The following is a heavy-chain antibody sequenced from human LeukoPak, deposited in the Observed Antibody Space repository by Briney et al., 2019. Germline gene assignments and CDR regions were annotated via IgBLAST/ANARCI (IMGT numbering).Heavy chain of an antibody. CDR2: ISSDGSST. CDR3: ARLPTGSPLHY. V-gene: IGHV3-74*01. Sequence: GGSLRLSCAASGXTFSSYWMHWVRQAPGKGRVWVSSISSDGSSTRYADSVKGRFTISRDNAKDTLYLQMNSLRAEDTAVYYCARLPTGSPLHYWGQGTLVTVSS. J-gene: IGHJ4*02. D-gene: IGHD1-14*01. CDR1: GXTFSSYW.